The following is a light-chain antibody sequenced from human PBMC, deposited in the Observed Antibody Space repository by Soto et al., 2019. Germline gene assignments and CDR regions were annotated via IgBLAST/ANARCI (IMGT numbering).Light chain of an antibody. CDR2: GAS. J-gene: IGKJ5*01. CDR3: QQYSSWPPIT. Sequence: EIVMTQSPDTVSVSQGERATLSCRATQSVGSRLAWSQQKPGQAPSLPIYGASTRASGIPARFSGSGSGTEFSLTIRSRQSEDFAVYFCQQYSSWPPITFGQVKRLEI. V-gene: IGKV3-15*01. CDR1: QSVGSR.